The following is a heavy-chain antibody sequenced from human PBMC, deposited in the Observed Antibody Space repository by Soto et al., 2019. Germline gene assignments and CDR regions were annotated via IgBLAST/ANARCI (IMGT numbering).Heavy chain of an antibody. Sequence: EVQLVGSGGGLVKPGGSLRLSCAASGFTFSSYSMNWVRQAPGKGLEWVSSISSSSSYIYYADSVKGRFTISRDNAKNSLYLQMNSLRAEDTAVYYCARERAGYCSSTSCPFDIWGQGTMVTVSS. CDR3: ARERAGYCSSTSCPFDI. CDR2: ISSSSSYI. J-gene: IGHJ3*02. D-gene: IGHD2-2*01. V-gene: IGHV3-21*01. CDR1: GFTFSSYS.